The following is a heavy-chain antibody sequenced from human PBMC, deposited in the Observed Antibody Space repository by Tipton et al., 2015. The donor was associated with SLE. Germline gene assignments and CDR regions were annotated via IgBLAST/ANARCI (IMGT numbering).Heavy chain of an antibody. Sequence: TLSLTCAVYGGSFTGYYWSWIRLHPGKGLEWIGYIYYSGSTYYNPSLKSRVTISVDTSKNQFSLKLSSVTAADTAVYYCVGFGPDAYYYYYMDVWGKGTTVTVSS. CDR1: GGSFTGYY. D-gene: IGHD3-16*01. CDR2: IYYSGST. V-gene: IGHV4-31*11. CDR3: VGFGPDAYYYYYMDV. J-gene: IGHJ6*03.